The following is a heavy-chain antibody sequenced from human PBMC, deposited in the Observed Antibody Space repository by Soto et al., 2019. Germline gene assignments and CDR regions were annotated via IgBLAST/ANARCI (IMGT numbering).Heavy chain of an antibody. CDR3: ARSGDNYNRLAY. V-gene: IGHV3-11*05. CDR1: GFTFSDYY. CDR2: SSNSGTFS. J-gene: IGHJ4*02. D-gene: IGHD1-1*01. Sequence: QVQLVESGGGLVKPGGSLRLSCEGSGFTFSDYYISWIRQAPGKGLEWISYSSNSGTFSRYADSVKGRFSISRDNTKNLLYLQMNSLRAEDTAVYYCARSGDNYNRLAYWGQGTPVTVSS.